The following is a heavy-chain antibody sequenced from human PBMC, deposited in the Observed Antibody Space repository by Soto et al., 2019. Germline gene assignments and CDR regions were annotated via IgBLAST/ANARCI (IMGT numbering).Heavy chain of an antibody. Sequence: QVQLQQWGAGLLKPSETLSLTCAVYGGSFSGYYWSWIRQPPGKGLEWIGEINHSGSTNYNPSLKSRVTISGDTSKNQFSLKLSSVTAADTAVYYCARGREEDYDYRGQGTLVTVSS. J-gene: IGHJ4*02. V-gene: IGHV4-34*01. CDR1: GGSFSGYY. CDR2: INHSGST. CDR3: ARGREEDYDY. D-gene: IGHD1-26*01.